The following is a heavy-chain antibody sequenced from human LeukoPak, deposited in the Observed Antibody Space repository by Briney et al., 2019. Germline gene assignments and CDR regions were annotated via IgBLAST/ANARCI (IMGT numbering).Heavy chain of an antibody. CDR1: GFILSRYD. D-gene: IGHD3-10*01. CDR2: IGTAGDP. Sequence: GGSLRLSCAATGFILSRYDMYWVRQATGKGLEWVSAIGTAGDPYYPGSVKGRFTISRENAKNSLYFQMNSLRAGDTAVYYCARGSYYYGSGSYRFGAFDIWGQGTMVTVSS. CDR3: ARGSYYYGSGSYRFGAFDI. J-gene: IGHJ3*02. V-gene: IGHV3-13*05.